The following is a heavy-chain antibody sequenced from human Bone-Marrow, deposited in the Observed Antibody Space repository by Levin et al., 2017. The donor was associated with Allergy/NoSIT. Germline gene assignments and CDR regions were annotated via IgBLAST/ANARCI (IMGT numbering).Heavy chain of an antibody. CDR3: SRVVTSSASGSFNWGPKHNFFYHYMDV. J-gene: IGHJ6*03. CDR2: VRPSNGNT. Sequence: GASVKVSCKASGYTFTNYNISWVRQAPGQGPEWMGWVRPSNGNTNYAQKVQGRVAMTTDTSTSTAYIELWSLRSDDTAVYYCSRVVTSSASGSFNWGPKHNFFYHYMDVWGKGTTVTVSS. V-gene: IGHV1-18*01. D-gene: IGHD3-10*01. CDR1: GYTFTNYN.